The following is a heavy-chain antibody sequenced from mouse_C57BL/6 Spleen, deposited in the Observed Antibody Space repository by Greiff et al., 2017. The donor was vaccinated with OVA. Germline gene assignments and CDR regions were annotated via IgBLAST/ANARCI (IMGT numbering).Heavy chain of an antibody. CDR1: GFSLTSYG. J-gene: IGHJ3*01. Sequence: VKLMESGPGLVAPSQSLSITCTVSGFSLTSYGVSWVRQPPGKGLEWLGVIWGDGSTNYHSALISRLSISKDNSKSQVFLKLNSLQTDATSTYYFANEDISYDPFAYWGPGTLVPVSA. CDR3: ANEDISYDPFAY. V-gene: IGHV2-3*01. D-gene: IGHD2-4*01. CDR2: IWGDGST.